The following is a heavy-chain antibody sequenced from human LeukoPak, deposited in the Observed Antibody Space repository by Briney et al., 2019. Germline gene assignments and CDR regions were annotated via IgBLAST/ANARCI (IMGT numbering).Heavy chain of an antibody. D-gene: IGHD3-10*01. V-gene: IGHV1-46*01. Sequence: GASVKVSCKASGYTFTSYFMHWVRQAPGHGLEWMGIINPSGGSTSYAQKLQGRVTMTRDTSTSTVYMELSSLRSEDTAVYYCARAQAQAYGSGSYYIPVISGSDYWGQGTLVTVSS. CDR3: ARAQAQAYGSGSYYIPVISGSDY. CDR1: GYTFTSYF. J-gene: IGHJ4*02. CDR2: INPSGGST.